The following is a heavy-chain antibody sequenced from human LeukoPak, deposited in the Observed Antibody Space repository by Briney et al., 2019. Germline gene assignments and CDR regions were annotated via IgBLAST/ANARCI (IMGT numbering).Heavy chain of an antibody. V-gene: IGHV3-23*01. CDR2: ISGSGGST. CDR3: AKSESGYSYGYSY. Sequence: GGSLRLSCAASGFTFSSYSMNWVRQAPGKGLEWVSAISGSGGSTYYADSVKGRFTISRDNSKNTLYLQMNSLRAEDTAVYYCAKSESGYSYGYSYWGQGTLVTVSS. J-gene: IGHJ4*02. CDR1: GFTFSSYS. D-gene: IGHD5-18*01.